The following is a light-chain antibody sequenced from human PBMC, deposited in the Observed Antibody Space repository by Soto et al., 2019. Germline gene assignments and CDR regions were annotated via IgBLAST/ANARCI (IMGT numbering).Light chain of an antibody. CDR2: DDN. V-gene: IGLV1-51*01. CDR3: GSWDSSLSAYV. CDR1: SSNLGGSS. J-gene: IGLJ1*01. Sequence: QSVMTQPPSVSAAPGQKVTISCSGSSSNLGGSSVSWYQQLPGTAPKLLIYDDNKRPSGIPDRFSGSKSGTSATLGITGFQTGDEADYYCGSWDSSLSAYVFGTGTKLTVL.